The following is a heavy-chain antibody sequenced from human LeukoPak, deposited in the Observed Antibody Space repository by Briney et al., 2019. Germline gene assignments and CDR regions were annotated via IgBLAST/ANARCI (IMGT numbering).Heavy chain of an antibody. CDR2: IIPILNIA. CDR1: GGTFNRHA. CDR3: ARESLSGGIAAADPFDY. J-gene: IGHJ4*02. D-gene: IGHD6-13*01. Sequence: SVKLSCKASGGTFNRHAFSWVRQAPGQGLEWMGRIIPILNIANSAQKFQDRVTITADKSTSTAYMELSSLRSEDTAVYYCARESLSGGIAAADPFDYWGQGTLVTVSS. V-gene: IGHV1-69*04.